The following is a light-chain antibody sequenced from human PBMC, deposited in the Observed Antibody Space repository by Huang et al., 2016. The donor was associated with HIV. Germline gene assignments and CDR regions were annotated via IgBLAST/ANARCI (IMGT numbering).Light chain of an antibody. Sequence: EIVMTQSPDTLSVSPGQRVTLSCRARESISSSLAWYQQKSGQAPRLLIYDASTRATDIPARVSGSGSGTEFTLTISSLLSEDFAVYYCQQYNDWPPITFGQGTRLDMK. J-gene: IGKJ5*01. V-gene: IGKV3-15*01. CDR2: DAS. CDR1: ESISSS. CDR3: QQYNDWPPIT.